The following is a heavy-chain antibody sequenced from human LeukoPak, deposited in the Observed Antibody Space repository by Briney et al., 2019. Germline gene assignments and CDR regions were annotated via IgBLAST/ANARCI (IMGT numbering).Heavy chain of an antibody. J-gene: IGHJ4*02. V-gene: IGHV1-69*05. Sequence: ASVKVSCKPSGGTYSRYVISWVRQAPGQGLEWMGGMIPIYVTANYAQKFQSRVPITTDEYTTTAYMELRRLRSEDTAVYYWARAMGWLQDYWGRGTLVRVSS. CDR1: GGTYSRYV. D-gene: IGHD3-3*01. CDR2: MIPIYVTA. CDR3: ARAMGWLQDY.